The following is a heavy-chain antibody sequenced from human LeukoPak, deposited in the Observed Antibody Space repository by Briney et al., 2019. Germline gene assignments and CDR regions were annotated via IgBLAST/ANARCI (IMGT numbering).Heavy chain of an antibody. CDR1: GFSFSSFA. D-gene: IGHD4-17*01. Sequence: GGSLRLSCAASGFSFSSFAMSWVRQAPGKGLEWVSVFSGIGDNIDYADSVKGRFTISRDNSKHTLYLQMNSLRAEDTAVYYCAKDQSDYAGYYFDYWGQGTLVTVSS. CDR2: FSGIGDNI. V-gene: IGHV3-23*01. CDR3: AKDQSDYAGYYFDY. J-gene: IGHJ4*02.